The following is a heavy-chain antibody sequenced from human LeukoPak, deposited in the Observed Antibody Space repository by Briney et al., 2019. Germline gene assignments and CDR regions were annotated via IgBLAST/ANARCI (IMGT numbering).Heavy chain of an antibody. V-gene: IGHV1-18*01. CDR1: GYTFTSYG. D-gene: IGHD2-2*01. J-gene: IGHJ4*02. CDR3: ARDLGYCSSTSCRIDY. CDR2: ISAYNGNI. Sequence: ASAKVSCKASGYTFTSYGISWVRQAPGQGLEWMGWISAYNGNINYAQKLQGRVTMTTDTSTSTAYMELRSLKSDDTAVYYCARDLGYCSSTSCRIDYWGQGTLVTVSS.